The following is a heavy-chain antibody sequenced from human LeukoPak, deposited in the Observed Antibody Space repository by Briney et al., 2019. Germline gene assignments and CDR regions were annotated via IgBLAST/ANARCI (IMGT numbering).Heavy chain of an antibody. Sequence: ASVKVSCKASGYTFTSYYIHWVRQAPGQGLEWMGIINPSGGSTSYAQKFQARVTMTRDTSTRTVYMELSSLRSEDTAVYYCARKPFGLGGLDYWGREPWSPSPQ. V-gene: IGHV1-46*01. CDR3: ARKPFGLGGLDY. J-gene: IGHJ4*02. CDR1: GYTFTSYY. CDR2: INPSGGST. D-gene: IGHD3-16*01.